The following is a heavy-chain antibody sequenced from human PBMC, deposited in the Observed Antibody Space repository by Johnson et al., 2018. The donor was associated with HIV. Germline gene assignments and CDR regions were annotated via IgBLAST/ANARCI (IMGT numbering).Heavy chain of an antibody. D-gene: IGHD3-3*01. CDR1: GFTVSSNY. Sequence: EQLVESGGGLVQPGGSLRLSCAASGFTVSSNYMSWVRQAPGKGLEWVSVIYSGGSTYYTDSVKGRFTIARDNSKNTLCLQMNSLRAEDTAVYYCARDFPSPLDAFDIWGQGTMVTVSS. CDR2: IYSGGST. J-gene: IGHJ3*02. V-gene: IGHV3-66*02. CDR3: ARDFPSPLDAFDI.